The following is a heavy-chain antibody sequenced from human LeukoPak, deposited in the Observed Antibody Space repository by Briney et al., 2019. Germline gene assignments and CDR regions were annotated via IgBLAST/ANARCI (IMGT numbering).Heavy chain of an antibody. CDR1: GGSISSYY. Sequence: SETLSLTCTVSGGSISSYYWSWIRQPAGKGLEWIGRIYTSGSTNYNPSLKSRVTMSVDTSKNQFSLKLSSVTAADTAVYYCARDMPTDNGDWYYFDYWGQGTLVTVSS. J-gene: IGHJ4*02. CDR3: ARDMPTDNGDWYYFDY. V-gene: IGHV4-4*07. D-gene: IGHD5-24*01. CDR2: IYTSGST.